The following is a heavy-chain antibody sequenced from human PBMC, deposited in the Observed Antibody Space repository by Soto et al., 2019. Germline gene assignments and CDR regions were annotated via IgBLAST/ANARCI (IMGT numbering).Heavy chain of an antibody. V-gene: IGHV4-30-2*01. D-gene: IGHD3-22*01. Sequence: PSETLSLTCTVSGGSISSGGYYWSWIRQPPGKGLEWIGYIYHSGSTYYNPSLKSRVTISVDRSKNQFSLKLSSVTAADTAVYYCARGSGGYYDSSGYSYWGQGTLVTVSS. CDR1: GGSISSGGYY. CDR2: IYHSGST. CDR3: ARGSGGYYDSSGYSY. J-gene: IGHJ4*02.